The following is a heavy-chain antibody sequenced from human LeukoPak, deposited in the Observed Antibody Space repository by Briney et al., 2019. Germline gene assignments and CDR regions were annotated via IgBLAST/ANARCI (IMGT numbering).Heavy chain of an antibody. CDR1: GGSISSYY. CDR3: ASESDMSKRGAFDI. V-gene: IGHV4-59*01. J-gene: IGHJ3*02. Sequence: SETLSLTCTVSGGSISSYYWSWIRQPPGKGLEWIGYIYYSGSTNYNPSLKSRVTISVDTSKNQFSLKLSSVTAADTAVYYCASESDMSKRGAFDIWGQGTMVTVSS. CDR2: IYYSGST.